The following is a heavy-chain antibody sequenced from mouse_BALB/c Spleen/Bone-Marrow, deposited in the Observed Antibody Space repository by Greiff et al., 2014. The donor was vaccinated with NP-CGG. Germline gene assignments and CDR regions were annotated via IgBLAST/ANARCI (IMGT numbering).Heavy chain of an antibody. CDR3: ARRATTVVATDY. Sequence: VKLMESGAELVKPGASVKLSCKASCYTFTSYWMHWVKQRPGQGLEWIGEINPSNGRTNYNEKFKSKATLTVDKSSSTAYMQLSSLTSEDSAVYYCARRATTVVATDYWGQGTTLTVSS. J-gene: IGHJ2*01. CDR2: INPSNGRT. CDR1: CYTFTSYW. D-gene: IGHD1-1*01. V-gene: IGHV1S81*02.